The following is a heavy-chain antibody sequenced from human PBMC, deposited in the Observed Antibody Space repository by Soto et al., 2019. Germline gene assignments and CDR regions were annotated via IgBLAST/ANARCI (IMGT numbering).Heavy chain of an antibody. J-gene: IGHJ4*02. V-gene: IGHV4-34*01. Sequence: PSETLSLTCAVYGGSFSGYYWSWIRQPPGKGLEWIGEINHSGSTNYNPSLKSRVTISVDTSKNQFSLKLSSVTAADTAVYYCARGSSKLRVPEEVYYGSGSYYRLLVFDYWGQGTLVTVSS. D-gene: IGHD3-10*01. CDR3: ARGSSKLRVPEEVYYGSGSYYRLLVFDY. CDR1: GGSFSGYY. CDR2: INHSGST.